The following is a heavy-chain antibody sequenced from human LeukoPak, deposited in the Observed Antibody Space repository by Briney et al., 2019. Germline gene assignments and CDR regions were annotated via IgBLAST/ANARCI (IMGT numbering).Heavy chain of an antibody. CDR1: GYTLTELS. V-gene: IGHV1-24*01. D-gene: IGHD1-26*01. J-gene: IGHJ4*02. CDR2: FDPEDGET. Sequence: GASVKVSCKVSGYTLTELSMHWVRQAPGKGLEWTGGFDPEDGETIYAQKFQGRVTMTEDTSTDTAYMELSSLRSEDTAVYYCATPKGIVGAPYFDYWGQGTLVTVSS. CDR3: ATPKGIVGAPYFDY.